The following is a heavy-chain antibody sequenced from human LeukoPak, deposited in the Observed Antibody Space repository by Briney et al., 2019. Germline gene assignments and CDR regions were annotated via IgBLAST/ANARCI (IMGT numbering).Heavy chain of an antibody. CDR3: ASYAPAAIDGRDWFDP. CDR1: GVSMRTYY. CDR2: IYSSGST. D-gene: IGHD2-2*01. Sequence: PSETLSLTCNVSGVSMRTYYWSWLRQPAGKGLEWIGRIYSSGSTNYNPSLTSRVTMSVDPSKNQFSLKLSSVTAADTAVYYCASYAPAAIDGRDWFDPWGQGTLVTVSS. V-gene: IGHV4-4*07. J-gene: IGHJ5*02.